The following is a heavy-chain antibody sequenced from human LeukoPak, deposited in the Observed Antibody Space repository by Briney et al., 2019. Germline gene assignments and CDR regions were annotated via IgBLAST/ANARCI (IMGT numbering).Heavy chain of an antibody. CDR3: ASDIVVVPAAPGYYYYMDV. Sequence: SETLSLTCAVSGYSISSGYYWGWIRQPPGKGLEWIGSIYHSGGTYYNPSLKSRVTISVDTSKNQFSLKLSSVTAADTAVYYCASDIVVVPAAPGYYYYMDVWGKGTSVTVSS. J-gene: IGHJ6*03. D-gene: IGHD2-2*01. V-gene: IGHV4-38-2*01. CDR2: IYHSGGT. CDR1: GYSISSGYY.